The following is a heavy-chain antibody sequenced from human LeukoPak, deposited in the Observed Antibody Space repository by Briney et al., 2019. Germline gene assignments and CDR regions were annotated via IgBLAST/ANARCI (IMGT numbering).Heavy chain of an antibody. D-gene: IGHD1-1*01. CDR2: IYHSGST. Sequence: SETLSLTCAVSGGSISSGGYSWSWIRQPPGKGLEWIGYIYHSGSTYYNPSLKSRVTISVDRSKNQFSLKLSSVTAADTAVYYCARGMERRPLDYWGQGTLVTVSS. V-gene: IGHV4-30-2*01. CDR1: GGSISSGGYS. CDR3: ARGMERRPLDY. J-gene: IGHJ4*02.